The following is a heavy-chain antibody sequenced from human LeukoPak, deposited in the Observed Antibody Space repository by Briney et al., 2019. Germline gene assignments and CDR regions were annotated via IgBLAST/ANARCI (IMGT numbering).Heavy chain of an antibody. J-gene: IGHJ4*02. D-gene: IGHD3-10*01. Sequence: ASVKVSCTASGYTFTSYAMRWVRQAPGQRLEWMGWINAGNGNTKYSQKFQGRVTITRDTSASTAYMELSSLRSEDTAVYYCARKRNYGSGSYYSLDYWGQGTLVTVSS. CDR3: ARKRNYGSGSYYSLDY. CDR1: GYTFTSYA. V-gene: IGHV1-3*01. CDR2: INAGNGNT.